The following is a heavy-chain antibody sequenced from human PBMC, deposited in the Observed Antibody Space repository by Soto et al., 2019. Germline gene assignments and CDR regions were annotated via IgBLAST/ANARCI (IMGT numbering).Heavy chain of an antibody. D-gene: IGHD3-10*01. CDR3: ATTRGLAVGGSFDY. J-gene: IGHJ4*02. Sequence: NPSETLSLTCIVSGGSITRRSPYWAWIRPPPGKGLEWVGTFYDGNTYHNPSLRSRITIAVDRSKNQFSLKLNSVAAADTAFYYCATTRGLAVGGSFDYWGQGMLVTVSS. CDR2: FYDGNT. V-gene: IGHV4-39*01. CDR1: GGSITRRSPY.